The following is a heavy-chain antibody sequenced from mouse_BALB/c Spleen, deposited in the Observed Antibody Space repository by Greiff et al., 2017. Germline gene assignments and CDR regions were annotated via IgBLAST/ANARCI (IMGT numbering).Heavy chain of an antibody. CDR3: ARVHYYGSSYSY. V-gene: IGHV1-69*02. CDR1: GYTFTSYW. D-gene: IGHD1-1*01. CDR2: IDPSDSYT. Sequence: VQLQQPGAELVKPGASVKLSCKASGYTFTSYWMHWVKQRPGQGLEWIGEIDPSDSYTNYNQKFKGKATLTVDKSSSTAYMQLSSLTSEDSAVYYCARVHYYGSSYSYWGQGTTLTVSS. J-gene: IGHJ2*01.